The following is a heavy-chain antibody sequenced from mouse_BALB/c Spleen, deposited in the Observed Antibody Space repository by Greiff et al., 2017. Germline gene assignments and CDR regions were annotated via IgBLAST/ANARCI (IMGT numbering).Heavy chain of an antibody. CDR2: IWSGGST. D-gene: IGHD1-1*01. CDR3: AKHPNYLGWYFDV. Sequence: VQLQQSGPGLVQPSQSLSITCTVSGFSLTSYGVHWVRQSPGKGLEWLGVIWSGGSTDYNAAFISRLSISKDNSKSQVFFKMNSLQADDTAIYYCAKHPNYLGWYFDVWGAGTTVAVSS. J-gene: IGHJ1*01. CDR1: GFSLTSYG. V-gene: IGHV2-4-1*01.